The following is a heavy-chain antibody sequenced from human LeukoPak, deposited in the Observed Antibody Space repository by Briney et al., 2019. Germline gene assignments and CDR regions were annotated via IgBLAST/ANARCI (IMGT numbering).Heavy chain of an antibody. CDR3: AKGTTYYDFGVAFDI. Sequence: GGSLRLSCAASGFTFSSYGMHWVRQAPGKGLEWVAVISYDGSNKYYADSVKGRFTISRDNSKNTLYLQMNSLRAEDTAVYYCAKGTTYYDFGVAFDIWGQGTMVTVSS. J-gene: IGHJ3*02. V-gene: IGHV3-30*18. D-gene: IGHD3-3*01. CDR1: GFTFSSYG. CDR2: ISYDGSNK.